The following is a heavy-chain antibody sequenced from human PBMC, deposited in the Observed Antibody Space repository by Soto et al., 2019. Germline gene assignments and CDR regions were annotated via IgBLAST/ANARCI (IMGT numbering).Heavy chain of an antibody. CDR3: ARHGAYCSGGSCPRPYYYYGMDV. CDR2: ISGSGGST. V-gene: IGHV3-23*01. Sequence: GGSLRLSCAASGFTFSSYAMSWVRQAPGKGLEWVSAISGSGGSTYYADSVKGRFTISRDNSKNTLYLQMNSLRAEDTAVYYCARHGAYCSGGSCPRPYYYYGMDVWGQGTTVTVSS. D-gene: IGHD2-15*01. J-gene: IGHJ6*02. CDR1: GFTFSSYA.